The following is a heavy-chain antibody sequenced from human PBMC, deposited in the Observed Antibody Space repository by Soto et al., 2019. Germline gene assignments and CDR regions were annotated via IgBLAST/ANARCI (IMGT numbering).Heavy chain of an antibody. CDR3: ARGRGDFWSDYVDYYYYMDV. Sequence: SETLSLTCTVSGVSISSYYWSWIRQPPGKGLEWIGYIYYSGSTNYNPSLKSRVTISVDTSKNQFSLKLSSVTAADTAVYYCARGRGDFWSDYVDYYYYMDVWGKGTTVTVSS. D-gene: IGHD3-3*01. CDR1: GVSISSYY. V-gene: IGHV4-59*01. CDR2: IYYSGST. J-gene: IGHJ6*03.